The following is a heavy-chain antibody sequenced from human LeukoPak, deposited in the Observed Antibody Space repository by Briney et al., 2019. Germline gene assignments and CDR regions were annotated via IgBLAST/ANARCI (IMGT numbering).Heavy chain of an antibody. D-gene: IGHD5-24*01. CDR2: IYYSGST. Sequence: SETLSLTCTVSGGSISSSSYYWGWIRQPPGKGLEWIGSIYYSGSTYYNPSLKSRVTISVDTSKNQFSLKLSSVTAADTAVYYCARRVATIARLEYNWFDPWGQGTLVTVSS. V-gene: IGHV4-39*07. CDR3: ARRVATIARLEYNWFDP. J-gene: IGHJ5*02. CDR1: GGSISSSSYY.